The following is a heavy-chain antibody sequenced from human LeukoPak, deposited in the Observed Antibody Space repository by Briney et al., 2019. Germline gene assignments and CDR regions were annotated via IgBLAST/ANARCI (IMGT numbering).Heavy chain of an antibody. Sequence: GASVKVSCKASGYTFTGYYMHWVRQAPGPGLEWMGWINPNSGGTNYEQKFQGRVTMTRDTSIGTAYMELSRLRSDDTAVYYCARGVTIFGVVRGVWFDPWGQGTLVTVSS. V-gene: IGHV1-2*02. D-gene: IGHD3-3*01. CDR1: GYTFTGYY. CDR3: ARGVTIFGVVRGVWFDP. J-gene: IGHJ5*02. CDR2: INPNSGGT.